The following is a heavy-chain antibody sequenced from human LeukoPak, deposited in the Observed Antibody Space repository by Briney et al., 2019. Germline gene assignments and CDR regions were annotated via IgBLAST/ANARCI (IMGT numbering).Heavy chain of an antibody. CDR3: AREYGGWGTLVVVAAMEEFDP. Sequence: SETLSLTCTVSGGSISSSSYYWGWIRQPPGKGLEWIGSIYYSGSTYYNPSLKSRVTISVDTSKNQFSLKLSSVTAADTAVYYCAREYGGWGTLVVVAAMEEFDPWGQGTLVTVSS. V-gene: IGHV4-39*07. CDR1: GGSISSSSYY. CDR2: IYYSGST. D-gene: IGHD2-15*01. J-gene: IGHJ5*02.